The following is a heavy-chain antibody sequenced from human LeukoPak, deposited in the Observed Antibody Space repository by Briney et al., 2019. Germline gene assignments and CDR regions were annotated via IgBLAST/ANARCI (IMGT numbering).Heavy chain of an antibody. CDR1: GFTFSNYG. CDR3: ASVPEMATNRDDY. D-gene: IGHD5-24*01. Sequence: QPGGSLRLSCAASGFTFSNYGNHWVRQAPGKRPELVAVISYDGSNKYYAESVKGRFTISRDNSKNTLYLQMNSLRAEDTAVYYCASVPEMATNRDDYWGQGTLVTVSS. V-gene: IGHV3-30*03. CDR2: ISYDGSNK. J-gene: IGHJ4*02.